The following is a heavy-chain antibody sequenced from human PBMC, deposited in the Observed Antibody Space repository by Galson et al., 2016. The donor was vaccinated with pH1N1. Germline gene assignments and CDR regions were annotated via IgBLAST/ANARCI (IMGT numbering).Heavy chain of an antibody. D-gene: IGHD3-10*01. CDR2: ISGSGGST. CDR1: GFIFNSYA. CDR3: ARVGDSGRGGMDV. Sequence: SLRLSCAASGFIFNSYAMSWVRQAPGKGLEWVSIISGSGGSTKYADSVKGRLTISRDNPKNTLYLQMNSLRAEDTAVYYCARVGDSGRGGMDVWGQGTTVTVSS. J-gene: IGHJ6*02. V-gene: IGHV3-23*01.